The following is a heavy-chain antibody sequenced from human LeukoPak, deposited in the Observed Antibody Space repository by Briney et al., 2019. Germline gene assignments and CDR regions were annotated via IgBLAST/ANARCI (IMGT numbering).Heavy chain of an antibody. V-gene: IGHV2-5*02. CDR2: IYLDDDK. D-gene: IGHD6-13*01. CDR1: GFSLSTCGVG. Sequence: SGPTLVNPTQTLTLTCTFPGFSLSTCGVGVGWIPQPPGKALEWLALIYLDDDKRYSPSLKSRLTITKDTSKNQVVLTMTNMDPVDTATYYCAHITGYSSSWTYYYYYMDVWGKGTTVTVSS. CDR3: AHITGYSSSWTYYYYYMDV. J-gene: IGHJ6*03.